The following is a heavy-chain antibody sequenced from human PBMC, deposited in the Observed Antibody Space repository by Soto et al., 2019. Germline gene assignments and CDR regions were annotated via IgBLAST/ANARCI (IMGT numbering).Heavy chain of an antibody. D-gene: IGHD3-22*01. CDR3: AADPYYYDSSNYYSFDH. CDR2: IVAGSGNT. Sequence: SVKVSCKTSGFTLSISAVQWVRQARGQRLEWIGWIVAGSGNTHYAQRFQERVTLTRDMSTSTAYLELSSLRSEDTAVYYCAADPYYYDSSNYYSFDHWGQGTLVTVSS. CDR1: GFTLSISA. J-gene: IGHJ4*02. V-gene: IGHV1-58*01.